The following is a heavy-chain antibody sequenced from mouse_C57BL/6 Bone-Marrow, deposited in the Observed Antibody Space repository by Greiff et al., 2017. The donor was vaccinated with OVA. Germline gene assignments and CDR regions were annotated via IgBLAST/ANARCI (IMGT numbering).Heavy chain of an antibody. J-gene: IGHJ4*01. Sequence: EVKLVESGGGLVQPGGSMKLSCVASGFTFSNYWMNWVRQSPEKGLEWVAQIRLNSDNYATPYAESVKGRFTISRDDSKSSGYLQMNNLRAEDTGIYYCTGEAGSSDENAMDYWGQGTSVTVSS. CDR3: TGEAGSSDENAMDY. CDR1: GFTFSNYW. CDR2: IRLNSDNYAT. D-gene: IGHD1-1*01. V-gene: IGHV6-3*01.